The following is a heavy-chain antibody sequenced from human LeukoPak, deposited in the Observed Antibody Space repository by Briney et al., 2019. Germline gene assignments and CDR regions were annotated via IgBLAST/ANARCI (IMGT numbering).Heavy chain of an antibody. CDR2: ISAYNGNT. V-gene: IGHV1-18*01. CDR1: GYTFTSYG. J-gene: IGHJ4*02. D-gene: IGHD6-13*01. CDR3: AKARLISSSWYF. Sequence: GASVKLSCKASGYTFTSYGIIWVRQAPGQGLESMGWISAYNGNTNYAQKLQGRATMTTDTSTSTAYMELRSLRSDDTVVYYCAKARLISSSWYFWGQGTLVTVSS.